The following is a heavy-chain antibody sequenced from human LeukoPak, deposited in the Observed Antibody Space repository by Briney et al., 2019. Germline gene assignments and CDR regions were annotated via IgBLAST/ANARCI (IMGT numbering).Heavy chain of an antibody. J-gene: IGHJ4*02. CDR3: AKTTGSSWYTFDY. V-gene: IGHV3-23*01. CDR2: ISGSGSST. Sequence: GGSLRLSCAASGFTFSNYAMNWVRQAAGKGLEWVSGISGSGSSTYYAGSVKGQFTISRHNSKNTLYLQMNSLRAEDTAVYYCAKTTGSSWYTFDYWGQGTLVTVSS. CDR1: GFTFSNYA. D-gene: IGHD6-13*01.